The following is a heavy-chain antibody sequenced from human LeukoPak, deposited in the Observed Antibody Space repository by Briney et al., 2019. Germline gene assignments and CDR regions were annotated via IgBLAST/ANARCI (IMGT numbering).Heavy chain of an antibody. CDR3: ASLAEYSSSWYVFDY. V-gene: IGHV3-48*02. Sequence: GGSLRLSCAASGFTFSSYSMNWVRQAPGKGLGWVSYISSSSSTIYYADSVKGRFTISRDNAKNSLYLQMNSLRDEDTAVYYCASLAEYSSSWYVFDYWGQGTLVTVSS. CDR2: ISSSSSTI. J-gene: IGHJ4*02. CDR1: GFTFSSYS. D-gene: IGHD6-13*01.